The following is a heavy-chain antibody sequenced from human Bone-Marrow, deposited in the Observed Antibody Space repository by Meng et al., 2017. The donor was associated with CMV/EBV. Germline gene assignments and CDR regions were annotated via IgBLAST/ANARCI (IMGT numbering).Heavy chain of an antibody. J-gene: IGHJ4*02. CDR2: INSSSSYI. Sequence: GESLKISCAASRFTFSSYSMNWVRQAPGKGLEWVSSINSSSSYIYYADSVKGRFTISRDNSKNTLYLQMNSLRAEDTAVYYCARDPDSSGYYDYWGQGTLVAVSS. CDR3: ARDPDSSGYYDY. CDR1: RFTFSSYS. D-gene: IGHD3-22*01. V-gene: IGHV3-21*01.